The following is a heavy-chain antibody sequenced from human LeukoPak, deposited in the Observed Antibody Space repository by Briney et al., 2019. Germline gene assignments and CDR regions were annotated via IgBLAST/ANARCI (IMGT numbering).Heavy chain of an antibody. Sequence: SQTLSLTCVISGYSFSSNCVAWNWNSQAPSIGLEWLGRTDYRSKGYHGITNNPDTSKNLSSLQLNSVTPEDTAVYYCARGTYCAFDIWGKETMVSVSS. CDR3: ARGTYCAFDI. J-gene: IGHJ3*02. V-gene: IGHV6-1*01. D-gene: IGHD2-15*01. CDR1: GYSFSSNCVA. CDR2: TDYRSKGYH.